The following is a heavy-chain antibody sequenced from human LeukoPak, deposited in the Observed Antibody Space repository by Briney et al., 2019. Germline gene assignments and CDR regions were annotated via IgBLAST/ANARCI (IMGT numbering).Heavy chain of an antibody. J-gene: IGHJ5*02. CDR1: GGSFSGYY. D-gene: IGHD6-6*01. V-gene: IGHV4-34*01. CDR3: ARRYSSSSFNWFDP. CDR2: INHSGST. Sequence: PSETLSLTCAVYGGSFSGYYWSWIRQPPGKGLGWIGEINHSGSTNYNPSLKSRVTISVDTSKNQFSLKLSSVTAADTAVYYCARRYSSSSFNWFDPWGQGTLVTVSS.